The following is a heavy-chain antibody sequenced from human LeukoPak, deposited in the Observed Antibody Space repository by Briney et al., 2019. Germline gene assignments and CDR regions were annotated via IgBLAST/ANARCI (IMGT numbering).Heavy chain of an antibody. V-gene: IGHV3-30-3*01. CDR1: GFTFSSYA. CDR2: ISYDGSNK. CDR3: ARDFDSSGYFPLY. D-gene: IGHD3-22*01. J-gene: IGHJ4*02. Sequence: GRPLRLSCAASGFTFSSYAMHWVRQAPGKGLEWVAVISYDGSNKYYADSVKGRFTISRDNSKNTLYLQMNSLRAEDTAVYYCARDFDSSGYFPLYWGQGTLVTVSS.